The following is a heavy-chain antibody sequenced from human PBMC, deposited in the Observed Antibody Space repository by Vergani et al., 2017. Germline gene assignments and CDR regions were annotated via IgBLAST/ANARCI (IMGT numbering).Heavy chain of an antibody. CDR1: GGSIRSSSYY. D-gene: IGHD2-2*01. Sequence: QLQPQELGPGLVKPSETLSLTCTVSGGSIRSSSYYWGWIRQPPGKGLEWIGSIYYSGSTYYNPSLKSRVTISVDTSKNQFSLMLSSVTAADTAVYYCARYCSGTSCYNWFDPWGQGTLVTVSS. V-gene: IGHV4-39*01. J-gene: IGHJ5*02. CDR3: ARYCSGTSCYNWFDP. CDR2: IYYSGST.